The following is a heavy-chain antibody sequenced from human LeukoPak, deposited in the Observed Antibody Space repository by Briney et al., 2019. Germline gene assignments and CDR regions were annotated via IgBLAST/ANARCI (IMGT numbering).Heavy chain of an antibody. CDR3: ATGASKVTTDFANY. J-gene: IGHJ4*02. CDR1: GXSFTNYC. V-gene: IGHV5-10-1*01. D-gene: IGHD4-17*01. CDR2: IDPSDSYT. Sequence: GESLTISSKGSGXSFTNYCISWVRQMPGEGLEWMGRIDPSDSYTKYSPSFEGHVTISVDKSISTAFLQWNSLKASDSAMYYCATGASKVTTDFANYWGQGTQVAVSS.